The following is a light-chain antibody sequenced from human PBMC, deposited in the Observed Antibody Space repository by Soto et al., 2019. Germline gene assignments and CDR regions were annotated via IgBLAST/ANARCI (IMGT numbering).Light chain of an antibody. CDR1: SSDVGGYNY. J-gene: IGLJ1*01. CDR2: DVF. V-gene: IGLV2-14*03. Sequence: QSVLTQDASVSGSPGQSITISCTGTSSDVGGYNYVSWYQHHPGKAPKLIIYDVFTRPSGVSNRFSVSNAGNTASLTISALQAEDEADYYCTSWTSTSTYVFGSGTKVTVL. CDR3: TSWTSTSTYV.